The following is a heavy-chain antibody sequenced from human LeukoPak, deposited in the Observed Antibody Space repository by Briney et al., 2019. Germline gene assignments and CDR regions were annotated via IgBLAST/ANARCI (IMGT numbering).Heavy chain of an antibody. V-gene: IGHV4-59*08. J-gene: IGHJ3*02. CDR2: IYYSGST. CDR1: GGSICSYY. D-gene: IGHD1-26*01. CDR3: ARRSIVGATTGAFDI. Sequence: SETLSLTCTVSGGSICSYYWSWIRQPPGKGLEWIGYIYYSGSTNYNPSLKSRVTISVDTSKNQFSLKLSSVTAADTAVYYCARRSIVGATTGAFDIWGQGTMVTVSS.